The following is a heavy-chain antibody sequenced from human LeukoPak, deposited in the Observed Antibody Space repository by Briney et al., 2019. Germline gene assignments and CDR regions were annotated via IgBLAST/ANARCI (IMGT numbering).Heavy chain of an antibody. Sequence: PSETLSLTCTVSGGSISSYYWSWIRQPPGKGLEWIGYIYYSGSTNYNPSLKSRVTISVDTSKNQFSLKLSSVTAADTAVYYCAAQDGSGSYYFDYWGQGTLVTVSS. J-gene: IGHJ4*02. CDR1: GGSISSYY. V-gene: IGHV4-59*08. CDR2: IYYSGST. CDR3: AAQDGSGSYYFDY. D-gene: IGHD3-10*01.